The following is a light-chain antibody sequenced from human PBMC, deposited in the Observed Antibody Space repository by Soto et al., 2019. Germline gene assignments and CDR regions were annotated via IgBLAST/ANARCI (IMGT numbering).Light chain of an antibody. CDR3: SSYSNSTTLYV. V-gene: IGLV2-14*03. CDR2: DVS. CDR1: SRDVGGYNY. J-gene: IGLJ1*01. Sequence: QSMLTQPASVSGSPGQSITISCTGTSRDVGGYNYVSWYQKNPGKAPKLMIYDVSNRPSGVSDRFSGSKSGSTASLTISGLQAEDEADYYCSSYSNSTTLYVFGTGTKVTVL.